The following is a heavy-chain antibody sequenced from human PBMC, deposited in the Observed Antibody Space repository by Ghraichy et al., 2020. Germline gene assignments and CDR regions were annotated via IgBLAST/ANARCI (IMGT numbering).Heavy chain of an antibody. J-gene: IGHJ2*01. CDR1: GGSISGYY. CDR2: IYNSGST. V-gene: IGHV4-59*01. Sequence: SETLSLTCTVSGGSISGYYWSWIRQPPGKGLEWIGYIYNSGSTNYNPSLKSRVTISVDTSKNQFSLKLSSVTAADTAVYYCAKGHESWSRYSDYWYFDLWGRGTLVTVSS. D-gene: IGHD3-3*01. CDR3: AKGHESWSRYSDYWYFDL.